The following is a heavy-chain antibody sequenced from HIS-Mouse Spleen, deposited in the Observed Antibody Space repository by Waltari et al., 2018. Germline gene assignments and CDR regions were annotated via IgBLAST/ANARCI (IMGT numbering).Heavy chain of an antibody. CDR3: ARGHDYSNYFDY. Sequence: QVQLVQSGAEVKKPGASVKVSCKASGYTFTSYDINWVRQATGQGLEWMGWMNPTVGNTGYAQKFQGRVTMTRNTSISTAYMELSSLRSEDTAVYYCARGHDYSNYFDYWGQGTLVTVSS. D-gene: IGHD4-4*01. CDR1: GYTFTSYD. CDR2: MNPTVGNT. J-gene: IGHJ4*02. V-gene: IGHV1-8*01.